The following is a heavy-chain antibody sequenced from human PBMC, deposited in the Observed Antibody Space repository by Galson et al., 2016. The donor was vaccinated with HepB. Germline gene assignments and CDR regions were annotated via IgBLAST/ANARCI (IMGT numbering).Heavy chain of an antibody. V-gene: IGHV3-74*01. Sequence: SLRLSCAASGFPFRSYWMHWVRQAPGKGLVWIARISFDGSNIQYADSVKGRFTISRDNAKNSLYLQMTSLRAEDTAVYYCARARTDYSGSWFLDYWGQGTLVSVSS. CDR1: GFPFRSYW. J-gene: IGHJ4*02. CDR3: ARARTDYSGSWFLDY. CDR2: ISFDGSNI. D-gene: IGHD6-13*01.